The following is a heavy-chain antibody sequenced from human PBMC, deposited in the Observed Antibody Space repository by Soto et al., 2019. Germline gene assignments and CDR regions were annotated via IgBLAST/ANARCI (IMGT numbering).Heavy chain of an antibody. CDR3: ARSPVYSASWGYFYSGMKI. J-gene: IGHJ6*02. CDR1: GYTFTNYG. D-gene: IGHD6-13*01. CDR2: INTYHGNT. V-gene: IGHV1-18*01. Sequence: QVQLVQSGAELKKPGASVKVSCKASGYTFTNYGISWVRQAPGQGLEWMGWINTYHGNTKYAQKLQGRVTMTKDTSTITAYMEPTSLRSDATAVDYCARSPVYSASWGYFYSGMKIWGQGTTVIVSS.